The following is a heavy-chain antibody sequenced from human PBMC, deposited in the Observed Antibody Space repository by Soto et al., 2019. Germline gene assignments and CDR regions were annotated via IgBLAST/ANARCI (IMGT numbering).Heavy chain of an antibody. V-gene: IGHV1-46*01. CDR3: ARVPIYPFEQQLVPLDY. Sequence: ASVKVSCKASGYTFTSYYMHWVRQAPGQGLEWMGIINPSGGSTSYAQKFQGRVTMTRDTSTSTVYMELSSLRSEDTAVYYCARVPIYPFEQQLVPLDYWGQGTLVTVSS. CDR1: GYTFTSYY. CDR2: INPSGGST. J-gene: IGHJ4*02. D-gene: IGHD6-13*01.